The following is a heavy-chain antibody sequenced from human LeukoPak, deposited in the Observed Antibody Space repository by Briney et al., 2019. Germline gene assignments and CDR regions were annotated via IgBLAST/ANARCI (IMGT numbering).Heavy chain of an antibody. CDR2: INHSGST. CDR3: ARGVYYYDSSGYYQRTYYFDY. V-gene: IGHV4-34*01. Sequence: SETLSLTCAVYGGSFSGYYWSWIRQPPGKRLEWIGEINHSGSTNYNPSLKSRVTISVDTSKNQFSLELSSVTAADTAVYYCARGVYYYDSSGYYQRTYYFDYWGQGTLVTVSS. CDR1: GGSFSGYY. J-gene: IGHJ4*02. D-gene: IGHD3-22*01.